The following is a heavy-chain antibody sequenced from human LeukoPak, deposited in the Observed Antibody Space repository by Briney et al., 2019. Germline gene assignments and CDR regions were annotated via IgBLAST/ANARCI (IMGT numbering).Heavy chain of an antibody. CDR3: AKDAQVLLWFGELSYFDY. J-gene: IGHJ4*02. D-gene: IGHD3-10*01. CDR1: GFTFSSYW. CDR2: IKQDGSEK. V-gene: IGHV3-7*03. Sequence: GGSLRLSCAASGFTFSSYWMSWVRQAPGKGLEWVANIKQDGSEKYYVDSVKGRFTISRDNAKNSLYLQMNSLRADDMALYYCAKDAQVLLWFGELSYFDYWGQGTLVTVSS.